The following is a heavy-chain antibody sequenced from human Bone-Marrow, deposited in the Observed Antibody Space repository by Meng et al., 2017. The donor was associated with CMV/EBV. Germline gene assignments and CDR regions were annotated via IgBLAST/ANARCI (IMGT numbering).Heavy chain of an antibody. CDR1: GFSLSTSGVG. D-gene: IGHD3-16*01. V-gene: IGHV2-5*01. CDR2: IYWNDDK. CDR3: AHRGGEIYFDF. J-gene: IGHJ4*02. Sequence: QITLKESGPTLVKPTQTLTLTCTFSGFSLSTSGVGWGWSRQPPGKALEWLGIIYWNDDKRYSPSLRSRLTITKDTSKNQVVITMTNMDPVDTATYYCAHRGGEIYFDFWGQGTLVTVSS.